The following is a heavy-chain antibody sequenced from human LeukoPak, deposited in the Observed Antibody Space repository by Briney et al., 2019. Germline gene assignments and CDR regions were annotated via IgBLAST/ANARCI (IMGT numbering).Heavy chain of an antibody. V-gene: IGHV3-20*04. CDR3: ARDLSATWYSLAY. D-gene: IGHD2-15*01. CDR1: GLKFGDYG. Sequence: PGGCLRLSCSGSGLKFGDYGLGWVRQAPGKGLEWVSGINWDGENTAYADSVKGRFTISRDNAENALYLQMDSLRAEDTALYYCARDLSATWYSLAYWGRGTLVTVSS. J-gene: IGHJ4*02. CDR2: INWDGENT.